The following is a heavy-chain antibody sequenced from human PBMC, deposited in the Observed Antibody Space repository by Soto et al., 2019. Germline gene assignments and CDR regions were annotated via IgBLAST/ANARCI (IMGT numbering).Heavy chain of an antibody. CDR3: ARVRGSYSWYYFDY. CDR2: ISAYNGNT. D-gene: IGHD1-26*01. J-gene: IGHJ4*02. CDR1: GYTFTSYG. V-gene: IGHV1-18*01. Sequence: QVQLVQSGAEVKKPGASVKVSCKASGYTFTSYGISWVRQAPGQGLEWMGWISAYNGNTNYAQKLQGRVTMTTDTSTSTDYMEMRSLRADDTAVYYCARVRGSYSWYYFDYWGQGTLVTVSS.